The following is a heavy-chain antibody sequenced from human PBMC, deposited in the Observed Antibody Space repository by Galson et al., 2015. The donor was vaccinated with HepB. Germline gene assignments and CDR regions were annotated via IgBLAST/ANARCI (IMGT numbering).Heavy chain of an antibody. CDR3: ARGYYDSSGYYPEVFDY. V-gene: IGHV1-46*01. CDR1: GYTFTSYY. D-gene: IGHD3-22*01. J-gene: IGHJ4*02. Sequence: SVKVSCKASGYTFTSYYMHWVRQAPGQGLEWMGIINPSGGSTSYAQKFQGRVTMTRDTSTSTVYMELSSLRSEDTAVYYCARGYYDSSGYYPEVFDYWGQGTLVTVSS. CDR2: INPSGGST.